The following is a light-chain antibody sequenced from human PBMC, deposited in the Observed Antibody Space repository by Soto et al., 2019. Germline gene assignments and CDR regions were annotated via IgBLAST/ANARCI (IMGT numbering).Light chain of an antibody. CDR2: EVN. CDR1: SSDVGYHNY. J-gene: IGLJ1*01. V-gene: IGLV2-14*01. CDR3: SSCTSSNTLLYV. Sequence: QSVLTQPASVSGSPGQSITISCTGNSSDVGYHNYVSWYRQHPGKAPRLMIYEVNNRPSGVSNRFSGSKSGNTASLTISGLQAEDEAHYYCSSCTSSNTLLYVFGTGTKVTVL.